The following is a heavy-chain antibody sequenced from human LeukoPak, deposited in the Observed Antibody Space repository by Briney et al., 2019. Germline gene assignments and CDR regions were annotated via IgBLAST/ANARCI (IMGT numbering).Heavy chain of an antibody. Sequence: GRSLRVSCAASGFTVSSYAMHWVCQAPGKGLEWVAVISYDGSNKYYADSVKGRFTISRDNSKNTLYLQMNSLRAEDTAVYYCARATPVRFDPWGQGTLVTVSS. CDR2: ISYDGSNK. CDR1: GFTVSSYA. J-gene: IGHJ5*02. CDR3: ARATPVRFDP. V-gene: IGHV3-30*04.